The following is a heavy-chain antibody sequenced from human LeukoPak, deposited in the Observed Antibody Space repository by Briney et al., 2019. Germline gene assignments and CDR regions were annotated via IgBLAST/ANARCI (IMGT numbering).Heavy chain of an antibody. D-gene: IGHD2-15*01. CDR2: ISTSGNT. CDR1: GDSISSYY. CDR3: ARCGYCSGGSCYPLIDY. J-gene: IGHJ4*02. Sequence: PSETLSLTCTVSGDSISSYYWTWIRQPAGKGLEWIGRISTSGNTNYNPSLKSRVTMSVDTSTNQFSLKLNSVTAADTAVYYCARCGYCSGGSCYPLIDYWGQGTLVTVSS. V-gene: IGHV4-4*07.